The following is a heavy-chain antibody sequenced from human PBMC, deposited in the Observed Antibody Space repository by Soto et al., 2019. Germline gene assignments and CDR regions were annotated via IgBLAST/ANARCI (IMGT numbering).Heavy chain of an antibody. J-gene: IGHJ4*02. CDR1: GYTFTSYG. Sequence: QVQLVQSGAEVKKPGASVKVSCKASGYTFTSYGISWVRQAPGQGLEWMGWISAYNGNTNYAQKLQGRVTMTTDTSTSTADMELSRLRSYDTAVYYCAREPYSSGWYVGVDYWGQGTLVTVSS. CDR2: ISAYNGNT. V-gene: IGHV1-18*01. D-gene: IGHD6-19*01. CDR3: AREPYSSGWYVGVDY.